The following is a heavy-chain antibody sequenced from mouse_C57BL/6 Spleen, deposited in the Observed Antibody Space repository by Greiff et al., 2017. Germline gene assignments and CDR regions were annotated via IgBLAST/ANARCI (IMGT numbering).Heavy chain of an antibody. CDR3: ASGYDYDDAMDY. J-gene: IGHJ4*01. Sequence: DVQLVESGGGLVQPGGSLKLSCAASGFTFSDYYMYWVRQTPEKRLEWVAYISNGGGSTYYPDTVKGRFTISRDNAKNTLYLQMSRLKSEDTAMYYCASGYDYDDAMDYWGQGTSVTVSS. V-gene: IGHV5-12*01. CDR2: ISNGGGST. D-gene: IGHD2-4*01. CDR1: GFTFSDYY.